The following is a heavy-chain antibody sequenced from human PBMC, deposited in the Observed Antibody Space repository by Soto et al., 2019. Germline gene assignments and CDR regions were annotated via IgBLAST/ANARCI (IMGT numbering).Heavy chain of an antibody. CDR3: SRGVVSGFEFWYFEL. Sequence: QVQLVQSGAEVKKPGSSVKVSCKASGGTFRNHGISWLRQAPGQGLEWIGGFTPKFGRANYAPKFQGRVSLSADESTTTASVALTNLRPEDTAVYFCSRGVVSGFEFWYFELWGLGTLLTVSS. CDR1: GGTFRNHG. D-gene: IGHD5-12*01. CDR2: FTPKFGRA. J-gene: IGHJ2*01. V-gene: IGHV1-69*01.